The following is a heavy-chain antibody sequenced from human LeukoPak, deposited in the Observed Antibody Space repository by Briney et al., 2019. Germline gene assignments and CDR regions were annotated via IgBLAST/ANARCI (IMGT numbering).Heavy chain of an antibody. CDR2: IYHSGST. V-gene: IGHV4-4*02. D-gene: IGHD1-26*01. J-gene: IGHJ4*02. CDR1: GASMGSFTW. CDR3: ARAGGVVGAAPGSGDFDC. Sequence: NPSGTLSLTCAVSGASMGSFTWWSWVRPPPGKGLEWIGEIYHSGSTNYNSSLKSRVTISVDKSKNQFSLKLSSVTAADTAVYYCARAGGVVGAAPGSGDFDCWGQGTLVTVSS.